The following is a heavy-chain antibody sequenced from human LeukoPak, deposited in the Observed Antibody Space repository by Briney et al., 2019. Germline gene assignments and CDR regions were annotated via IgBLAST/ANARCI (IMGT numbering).Heavy chain of an antibody. CDR3: ARDLAGFGGYSYGMVDY. Sequence: SQTLSLTCAISGDCVSRNSAAWNCIRQSPSRGLEWLGSTYYRSEWHNDYAVSVKSRIIISPDTSKNQFSLQLKSVTPEDTAVYYCARDLAGFGGYSYGMVDYWGQGTLFTVSS. J-gene: IGHJ4*02. V-gene: IGHV6-1*01. CDR2: TYYRSEWHN. CDR1: GDCVSRNSAA. D-gene: IGHD5-18*01.